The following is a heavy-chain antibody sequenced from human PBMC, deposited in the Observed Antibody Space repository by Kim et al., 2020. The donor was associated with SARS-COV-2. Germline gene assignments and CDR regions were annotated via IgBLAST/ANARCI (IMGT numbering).Heavy chain of an antibody. J-gene: IGHJ4*02. Sequence: GGSLRLSCAASGFTFSSYAMSWVRQAPGKGLEWVSAISGSGGSTYYADSVKGRFTISRDNSKNTLYLQMNSLRAEDTAVYYCATSTLSGYDYYDYWGQGTLVTVSS. CDR2: ISGSGGST. CDR1: GFTFSSYA. V-gene: IGHV3-23*01. CDR3: ATSTLSGYDYYDY. D-gene: IGHD5-12*01.